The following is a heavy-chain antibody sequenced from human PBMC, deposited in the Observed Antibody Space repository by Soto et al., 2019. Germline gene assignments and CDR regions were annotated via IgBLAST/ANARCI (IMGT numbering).Heavy chain of an antibody. D-gene: IGHD6-13*01. CDR3: ARGGAGSSWYFVYYGMDV. Sequence: QPGGSLRLSCAASGFTFSSYEMNWVRQAPGKGLEWVSYISSSGSTIYYADSVKGRFTISRDNAKNSLYLQMNSLRAEDTAVYYCARGGAGSSWYFVYYGMDVWGQGTTVTVSS. V-gene: IGHV3-48*03. CDR1: GFTFSSYE. CDR2: ISSSGSTI. J-gene: IGHJ6*02.